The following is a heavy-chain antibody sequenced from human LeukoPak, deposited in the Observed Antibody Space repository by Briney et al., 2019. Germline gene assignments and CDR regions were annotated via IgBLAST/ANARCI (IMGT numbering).Heavy chain of an antibody. J-gene: IGHJ4*02. V-gene: IGHV3-7*03. CDR1: GFTISSYW. CDR3: ARGYFDY. CDR2: IKQDGSEE. Sequence: GGSLRLSCVASGFTISSYWMHWVRQAPGKGLEWVANIKQDGSEEYYVDSVKGRFTISRDNAKNSLYLQMNSLRAEDTAVYYCARGYFDYWGQGILVTVSS.